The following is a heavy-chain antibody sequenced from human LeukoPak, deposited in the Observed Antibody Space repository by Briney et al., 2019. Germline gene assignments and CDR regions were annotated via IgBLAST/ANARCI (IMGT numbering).Heavy chain of an antibody. CDR1: GFTFSSYA. CDR3: AREEGIVVVPAAMDY. CDR2: ISYDGSNK. J-gene: IGHJ4*02. D-gene: IGHD2-2*01. Sequence: PGGSLRLCCAASGFTFSSYAMHWVRQAAGKGLEWVAVISYDGSNKYYADSVKGRFTISRDNSKNTLYLQMNSLRAEDTAVYYCAREEGIVVVPAAMDYWGQGTLVTVSS. V-gene: IGHV3-30*04.